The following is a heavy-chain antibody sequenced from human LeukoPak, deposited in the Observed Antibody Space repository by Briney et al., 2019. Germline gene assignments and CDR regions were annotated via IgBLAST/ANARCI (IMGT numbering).Heavy chain of an antibody. Sequence: GGSLRLSCAASGFTFSSYAMSWVRQAPGKGLEWVSAISGSGGSTYYADSVKGRFTISRDNAKNSLYLQMNSLRAEDTAVYYCARALYYYDSSGHDYWGQGTLVTVSS. J-gene: IGHJ4*02. V-gene: IGHV3-23*01. CDR3: ARALYYYDSSGHDY. D-gene: IGHD3-22*01. CDR2: ISGSGGST. CDR1: GFTFSSYA.